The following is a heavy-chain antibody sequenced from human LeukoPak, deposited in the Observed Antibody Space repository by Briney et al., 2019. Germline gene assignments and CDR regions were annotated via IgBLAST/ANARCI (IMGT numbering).Heavy chain of an antibody. Sequence: ASVKVSCKASGYTFTSYDINWVRQATGQGLEWMGWMNPNSGNTGYALKFQGRVTITRNTSISTAYMELSSLRSEDTAVYYCARGPAVRGVMGYWGQGTLVTVSS. CDR3: ARGPAVRGVMGY. CDR2: MNPNSGNT. V-gene: IGHV1-8*03. J-gene: IGHJ4*02. D-gene: IGHD3-10*01. CDR1: GYTFTSYD.